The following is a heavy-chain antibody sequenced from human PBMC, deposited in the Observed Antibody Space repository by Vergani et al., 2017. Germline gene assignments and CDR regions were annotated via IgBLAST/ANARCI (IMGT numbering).Heavy chain of an antibody. V-gene: IGHV3-21*01. J-gene: IGHJ4*02. CDR1: GFTFSSYG. CDR2: ISSSSSYI. D-gene: IGHD6-19*01. Sequence: VQLVESGGGVVQPGRSLRLSCAASGFTFSSYGMHWVRQAPGKGLEWVSSISSSSSYIYYADSVKGRFTISRDNTKNSLYLQMNSLRAEDTAVYYCARPIYSSVNLPGSPYFDYWGQGTLVTVSS. CDR3: ARPIYSSVNLPGSPYFDY.